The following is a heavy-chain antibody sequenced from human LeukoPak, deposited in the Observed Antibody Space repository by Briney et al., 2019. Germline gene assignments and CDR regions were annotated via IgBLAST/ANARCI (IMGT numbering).Heavy chain of an antibody. D-gene: IGHD3-9*01. CDR3: ARGGYDILTGYKN. CDR1: GFTFSSYA. CDR2: ISSNGGST. Sequence: GSLRLSCAASGFTFSSYAMHWVRQAPGKGLEYVSAISSNGGSTYYADSVKGRFTISRDNSKNTLYLQMGSLRAEDMAVYYCARGGYDILTGYKNWGQGTLVTVSS. V-gene: IGHV3-64*02. J-gene: IGHJ4*02.